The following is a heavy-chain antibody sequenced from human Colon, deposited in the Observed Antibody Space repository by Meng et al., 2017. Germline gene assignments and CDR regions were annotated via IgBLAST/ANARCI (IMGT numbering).Heavy chain of an antibody. V-gene: IGHV4-59*12. CDR2: IYFSGST. D-gene: IGHD5-12*01. CDR3: AREGGYDLNWFDP. J-gene: IGHJ5*02. CDR1: GGSITSNY. Sequence: QVQLQGSGPRLVKPSETLSLTCTVSGGSITSNYWSWIRQPPGKGLEWIGNIYFSGSTNSNPSLKRRVTISVDTSRNQFSLNLRSVTAADTAVYYCAREGGYDLNWFDPWGQGTLVTVSS.